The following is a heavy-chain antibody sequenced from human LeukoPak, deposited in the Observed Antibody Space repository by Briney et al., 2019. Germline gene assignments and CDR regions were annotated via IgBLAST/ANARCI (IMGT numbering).Heavy chain of an antibody. Sequence: SVKVSCKASGGTFSSYAISWVRQAPGQGLEWMGRIIPIFGTANYAQKFQGRATITTDETTSTAYMELSSLRSEDTAVYYCALYLWYQPSSGSWFDPWGQGTLVTVPS. CDR2: IIPIFGTA. V-gene: IGHV1-69*05. D-gene: IGHD2-2*01. CDR1: GGTFSSYA. J-gene: IGHJ5*02. CDR3: ALYLWYQPSSGSWFDP.